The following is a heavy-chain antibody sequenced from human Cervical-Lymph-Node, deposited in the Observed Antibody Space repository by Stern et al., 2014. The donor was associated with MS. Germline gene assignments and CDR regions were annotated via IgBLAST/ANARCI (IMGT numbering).Heavy chain of an antibody. CDR1: GGSISSGGYY. CDR3: ARDVGIAVTGAYYYYGMDV. V-gene: IGHV4-31*03. D-gene: IGHD6-19*01. Sequence: QVQLQESGPGLVKPTQTLSLTCSVSGGSISSGGYYWSWIRQHPGKGLEWLGYIYYSGSTYYNPSLKSRVTISVDTSENQFSLKLSSVTAADTAVYYCARDVGIAVTGAYYYYGMDVWGQGTTVTVSS. J-gene: IGHJ6*02. CDR2: IYYSGST.